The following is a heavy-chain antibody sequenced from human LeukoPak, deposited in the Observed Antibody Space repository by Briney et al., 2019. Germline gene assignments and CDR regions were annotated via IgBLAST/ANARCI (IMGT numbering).Heavy chain of an antibody. Sequence: SVKVSCKVSGYTLTELSMHWVRQAPGQGLEWMGGIIPIFGTANYAQKFQGRVTITADESTSTAYMELSSLRSEDTAVYYCARLGSGTGRGYFDYWGQGTVDTVSS. CDR1: GYTLTELS. J-gene: IGHJ4*02. CDR3: ARLGSGTGRGYFDY. V-gene: IGHV1-69*13. CDR2: IIPIFGTA. D-gene: IGHD3-10*01.